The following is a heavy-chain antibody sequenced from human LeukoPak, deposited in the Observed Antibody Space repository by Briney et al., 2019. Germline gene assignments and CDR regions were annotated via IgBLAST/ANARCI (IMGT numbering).Heavy chain of an antibody. CDR3: AREVQRDADLRKYDY. CDR1: GGSISGYY. J-gene: IGHJ4*02. V-gene: IGHV4-59*01. Sequence: SETLSLICTVSGGSISGYYWSWIRQPPGKGLEWIGYIYKSGSTNYNPSLKSRITISVDTSKNQFSLRLTSVTAADTAVYFCAREVQRDADLRKYDYWGQGTLVTVSS. CDR2: IYKSGST. D-gene: IGHD3/OR15-3a*01.